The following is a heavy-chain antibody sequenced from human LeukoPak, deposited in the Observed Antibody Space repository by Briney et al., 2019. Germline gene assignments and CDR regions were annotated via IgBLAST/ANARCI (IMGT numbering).Heavy chain of an antibody. CDR2: ISYDGSNK. V-gene: IGHV3-30*18. Sequence: PGGSLRLPCAASGFTFSSYGMHWVRQAPGKGLEWVAVISYDGSNKYYADSVKGRFTISRDNSKNTLYLQMNSLRAEDTAVYYCAKAQYYYGSGSKNWFDPWGQGTLVAVSS. J-gene: IGHJ5*02. D-gene: IGHD3-10*01. CDR1: GFTFSSYG. CDR3: AKAQYYYGSGSKNWFDP.